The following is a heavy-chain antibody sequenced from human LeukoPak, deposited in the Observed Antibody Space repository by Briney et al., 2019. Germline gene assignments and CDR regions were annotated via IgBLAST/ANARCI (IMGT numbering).Heavy chain of an antibody. V-gene: IGHV3-48*04. CDR3: AREARDGYNYGY. J-gene: IGHJ4*02. Sequence: GGSLRLSCAASGFIFSRDSMNWVRQAPGKGLEWVAYINGGGSPIYYADSVRGRFTISRDNAKNSLYLQMNSLRAEDTAVYYCAREARDGYNYGYWGQGTLVTVSS. CDR1: GFIFSRDS. CDR2: INGGGSPI. D-gene: IGHD5-24*01.